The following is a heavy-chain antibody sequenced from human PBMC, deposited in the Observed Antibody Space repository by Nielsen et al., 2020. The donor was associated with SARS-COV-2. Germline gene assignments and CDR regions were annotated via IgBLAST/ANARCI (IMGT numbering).Heavy chain of an antibody. Sequence: SCKASGFTFSSYAMHWVRQAPGKGLEYVSAISSNGGSTYYANSVKGRFTISRDNSKNTLYLQMGSLRAEDMAVYYCAREAAAGPFDYWGQGTLVTVSS. CDR3: AREAAAGPFDY. CDR2: ISSNGGST. CDR1: GFTFSSYA. V-gene: IGHV3-64*01. J-gene: IGHJ4*02. D-gene: IGHD6-13*01.